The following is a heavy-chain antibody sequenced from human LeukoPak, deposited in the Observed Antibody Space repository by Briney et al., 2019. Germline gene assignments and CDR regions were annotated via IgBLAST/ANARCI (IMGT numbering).Heavy chain of an antibody. CDR3: ARDPSNTGGWNPYFDY. D-gene: IGHD6-19*01. J-gene: IGHJ4*02. Sequence: ASVRVSWKTSGYSFKNYTISWVRQGPGQGLEWMGWISTYNGDTRYAPKVQGRLTLTTDTSTTTGYMEMGSLTSDDTAVYYCARDPSNTGGWNPYFDYWGQGTLVTVSS. V-gene: IGHV1-18*01. CDR2: ISTYNGDT. CDR1: GYSFKNYT.